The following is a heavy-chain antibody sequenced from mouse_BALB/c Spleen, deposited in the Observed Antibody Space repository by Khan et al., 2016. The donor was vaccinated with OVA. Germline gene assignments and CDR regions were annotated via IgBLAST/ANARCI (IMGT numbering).Heavy chain of an antibody. CDR1: GYTFTSKW. D-gene: IGHD2-10*02. V-gene: IGHV1S127*01. CDR3: ARSLRRSTVRAMDY. J-gene: IGHJ4*01. Sequence: QVQLKQSGPEVVRPGASVKMSCKASGYTFTSKWMHWVKQRPGQGLEWIGMIDPSNTETRLNQKFKDKATLTVERSSNTAYMQFSSLTSEDSAVYYCARSLRRSTVRAMDYWGQGTSVTVSS. CDR2: IDPSNTET.